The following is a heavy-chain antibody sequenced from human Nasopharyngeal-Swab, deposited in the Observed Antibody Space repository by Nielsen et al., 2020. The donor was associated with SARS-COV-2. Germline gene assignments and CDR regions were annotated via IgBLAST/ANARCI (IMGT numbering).Heavy chain of an antibody. J-gene: IGHJ4*02. Sequence: SETLSLTCTVSGGSISSSSYYWSWIRQPPGKGLEWIGEINHSGSTNYNPSLKSRVTISVDTSKNQFSLKLSSVTAADTAVYYCARGSPTVDYWGQGTLVTVSS. CDR2: INHSGST. CDR3: ARGSPTVDY. V-gene: IGHV4-39*07. CDR1: GGSISSSSYY.